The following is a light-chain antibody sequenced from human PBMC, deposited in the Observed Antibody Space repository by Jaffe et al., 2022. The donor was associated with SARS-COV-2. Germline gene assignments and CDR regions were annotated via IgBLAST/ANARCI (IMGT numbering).Light chain of an antibody. V-gene: IGKV3-11*01. J-gene: IGKJ3*01. CDR2: DAS. CDR1: QSVSNR. Sequence: EIVLTQSPATLSLSPGESATLSCRATQSVSNRLAWYQQIPGQSPRLLIYDASTRATGIPARFSGSGSGTDFTLTISSLEPEDFAVYYCQQRAGWPLTFGPGTKVYI. CDR3: QQRAGWPLT.